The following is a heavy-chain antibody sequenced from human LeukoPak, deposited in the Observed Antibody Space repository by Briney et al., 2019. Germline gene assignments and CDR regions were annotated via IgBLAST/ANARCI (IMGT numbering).Heavy chain of an antibody. J-gene: IGHJ4*02. D-gene: IGHD5-24*01. CDR2: ISSGSSYT. V-gene: IGHV3-11*06. Sequence: GGSLRLSCAASGFTFSDYYMSWIRQAPGKGLEWVSYISSGSSYTNYADSVKGRFTISRDNAKSTLFLQMNNLQAEDTALYYCARGRFRDGYNPDYWGQGTLVTVSS. CDR3: ARGRFRDGYNPDY. CDR1: GFTFSDYY.